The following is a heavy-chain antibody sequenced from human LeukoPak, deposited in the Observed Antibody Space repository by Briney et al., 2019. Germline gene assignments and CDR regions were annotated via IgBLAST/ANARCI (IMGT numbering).Heavy chain of an antibody. D-gene: IGHD2-15*01. CDR2: VSPNSGHT. CDR1: GYTFTSYD. J-gene: IGHJ4*02. Sequence: AASVKVSCKASGYTFTSYDVNWVRQATGQGLEWMGWVSPNSGHTGYAQKFQGRVTMTTNTSISTAYMELSSLRSEDTAVYYCARGAPGSYCSGGSCPYFDYWGQGTLVSVSS. V-gene: IGHV1-8*01. CDR3: ARGAPGSYCSGGSCPYFDY.